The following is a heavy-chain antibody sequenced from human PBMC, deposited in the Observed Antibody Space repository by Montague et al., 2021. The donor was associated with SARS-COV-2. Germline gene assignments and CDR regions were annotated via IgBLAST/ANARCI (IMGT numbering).Heavy chain of an antibody. CDR1: GGSFRGYY. Sequence: SETLSLTCAVYGGSFRGYYWSWIRQPPGKGLERIGEINHSGSANYNPSLKSRVTISVDTSKNQFSLKLSSVTAADTAVYYCARVRYYGSGTSLGMDVWGQGTTVTVSS. V-gene: IGHV4-34*01. CDR2: INHSGSA. J-gene: IGHJ6*02. CDR3: ARVRYYGSGTSLGMDV. D-gene: IGHD3-10*01.